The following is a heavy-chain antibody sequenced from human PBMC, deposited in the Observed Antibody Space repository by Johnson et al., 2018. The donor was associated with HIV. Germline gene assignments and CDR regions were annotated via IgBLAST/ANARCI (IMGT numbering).Heavy chain of an antibody. Sequence: VQLVESGGGLVQPGGSLRLSCAASGFTFSSYWMSWVRQAPGKGLEWVGRTRNKANSYTTEYAASVKGRFTISRDDSKNSLYLQMNSLRAEDTAVYYCARPIARGASNIWGQGTMVTVSS. CDR2: TRNKANSYTT. CDR1: GFTFSSYW. D-gene: IGHD1-26*01. V-gene: IGHV3-72*01. CDR3: ARPIARGASNI. J-gene: IGHJ3*02.